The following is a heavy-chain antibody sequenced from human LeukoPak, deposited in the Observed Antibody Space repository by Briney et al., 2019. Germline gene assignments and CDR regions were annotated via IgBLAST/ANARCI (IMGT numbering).Heavy chain of an antibody. CDR2: IYYSGTT. V-gene: IGHV4-59*01. CDR3: ARGRKDDSGSYPADY. CDR1: GGSTSNYY. D-gene: IGHD3-10*01. J-gene: IGHJ4*02. Sequence: SGTLSLTCIVSGGSTSNYYWSWNRQPPGKGLEWIGYIYYSGTTNYNPSLKSRVTISLDTSKSQFSLKLSSVTAADTAVYYCARGRKDDSGSYPADYWGQGILVTVSS.